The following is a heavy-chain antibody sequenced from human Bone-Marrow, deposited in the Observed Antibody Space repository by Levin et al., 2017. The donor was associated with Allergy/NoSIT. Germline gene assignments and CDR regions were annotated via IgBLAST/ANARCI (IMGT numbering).Heavy chain of an antibody. CDR1: GFTFGDYA. J-gene: IGHJ6*03. CDR2: IRSKAYGGTT. CDR3: TRYVEGVAVAGTGSNYYYYMDV. D-gene: IGHD6-19*01. V-gene: IGHV3-49*03. Sequence: GGSLRLSCTASGFTFGDYAMSWFRQAPGKGLEWVGFIRSKAYGGTTEYAASVKGRFTISRDDSKSIAYLQMNSLKTEDTAVYYCTRYVEGVAVAGTGSNYYYYMDVWGKGTTVTVSS.